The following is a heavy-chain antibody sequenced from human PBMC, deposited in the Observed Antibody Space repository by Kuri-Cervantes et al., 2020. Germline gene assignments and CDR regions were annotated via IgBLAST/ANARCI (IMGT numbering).Heavy chain of an antibody. D-gene: IGHD3-10*01. Sequence: ASVKVSCKASGYTFTSYYMHWVRQAPGQGLEWMGIINPSGGSTNYAQKLQGRVTMTTDTSTSTAYMELRSLRSDDTAVYYCARDVDGFGEYGMDVWGQGTTVTVSS. V-gene: IGHV1-46*01. CDR2: INPSGGST. CDR3: ARDVDGFGEYGMDV. J-gene: IGHJ6*02. CDR1: GYTFTSYY.